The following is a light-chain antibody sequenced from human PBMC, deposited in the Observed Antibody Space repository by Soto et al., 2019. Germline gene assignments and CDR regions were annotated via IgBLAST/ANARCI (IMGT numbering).Light chain of an antibody. Sequence: EIVLTQSPGTLSLSPGERATLSCRASQSVSSSYLAWNKQKPGQAPRLPIYGASSRATGIPDRFSGSGSGTDFTLTISRLEPEDFAVYYCQQYGSSRGYTFGQGTKLEIK. V-gene: IGKV3-20*01. CDR1: QSVSSSY. CDR3: QQYGSSRGYT. J-gene: IGKJ2*01. CDR2: GAS.